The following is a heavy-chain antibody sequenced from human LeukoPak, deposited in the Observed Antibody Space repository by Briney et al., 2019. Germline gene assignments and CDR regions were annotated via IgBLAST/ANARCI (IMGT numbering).Heavy chain of an antibody. V-gene: IGHV3-53*01. CDR2: IYSGGNT. D-gene: IGHD3-22*01. Sequence: GGSLRLSCAASGFTFSYLGMSWVRQAPGKGLEWVSFIYSGGNTYYADSVKGRFTISRDNSKNTFHLQMNSLRAEDTAVYYCARRAGDYSHPYDYWGQGTLVTVSS. CDR1: GFTFSYLG. CDR3: ARRAGDYSHPYDY. J-gene: IGHJ4*02.